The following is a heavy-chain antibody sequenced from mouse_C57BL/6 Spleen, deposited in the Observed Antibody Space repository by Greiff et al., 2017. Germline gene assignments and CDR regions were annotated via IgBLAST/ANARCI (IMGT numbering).Heavy chain of an antibody. V-gene: IGHV1-26*01. CDR3: ARGSYRKIGY. J-gene: IGHJ2*01. D-gene: IGHD2-12*01. Sequence: VQLQQSGPELVKPGASVKISCKASGYTFTDYYMNGVKQSHGKSLEWIGDINPNNGGTSYNQKFKGKATLTVDKSSSTAYMELRSLTSEDSAVYYCARGSYRKIGYWGQGTTLTVAA. CDR1: GYTFTDYY. CDR2: INPNNGGT.